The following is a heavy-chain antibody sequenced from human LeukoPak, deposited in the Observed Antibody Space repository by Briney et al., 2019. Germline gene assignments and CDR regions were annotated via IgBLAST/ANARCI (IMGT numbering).Heavy chain of an antibody. CDR2: IRYDGSNK. D-gene: IGHD5-18*01. CDR1: GFTFSSYA. Sequence: GGFLKLSCAASGFTFSSYAMHWVRQAPGKGLEWVAFIRYDGSNKYYADSVKGRFTISRDNSKNTLYLQMNSLRAEDTAVYYCAKERDTAMVTIDYWGQGTLVTVSS. V-gene: IGHV3-30*02. CDR3: AKERDTAMVTIDY. J-gene: IGHJ4*02.